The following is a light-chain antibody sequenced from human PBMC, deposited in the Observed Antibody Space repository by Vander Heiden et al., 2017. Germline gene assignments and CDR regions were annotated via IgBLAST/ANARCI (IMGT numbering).Light chain of an antibody. V-gene: IGKV1-39*01. CDR3: QQTYSTPWT. CDR2: PAS. CDR1: QSISTY. Sequence: DIQMTQSPSSLSASLGDSVTIACRASQSISTYLNWYQQKPGQAPKLLICPASKSGVPSRFSGSGSGSDFTLTIRSLQPEDSATYYCQQTYSTPWTFGRGTKVEIK. J-gene: IGKJ1*01.